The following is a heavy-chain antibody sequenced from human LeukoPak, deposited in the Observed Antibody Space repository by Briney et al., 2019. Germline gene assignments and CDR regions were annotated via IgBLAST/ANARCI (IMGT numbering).Heavy chain of an antibody. CDR2: ISAYNGNT. V-gene: IGHV1-18*01. Sequence: GASVKVSCKASGYTFTSYGISWVRQAPGQGLEWMGWISAYNGNTNYAQKLQGRVTMTTDTSTSTAYMELRSLRSEDTAVYYCASILPYGSSAFDIWGQGTMVTVSS. D-gene: IGHD4-17*01. CDR3: ASILPYGSSAFDI. J-gene: IGHJ3*02. CDR1: GYTFTSYG.